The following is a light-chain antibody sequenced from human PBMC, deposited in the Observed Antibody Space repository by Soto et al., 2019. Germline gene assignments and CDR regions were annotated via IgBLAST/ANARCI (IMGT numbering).Light chain of an antibody. CDR3: QQSKNWPPLT. Sequence: EIVMTQSPATLSVSPGETATLSCRASQSVGGNLAWYQPKPGQPPRLLIYGVSTRDTGVPARSSGSGSETDFSLTISSLQIEDFALYYCQQSKNWPPLTFGGGTKVDIK. CDR1: QSVGGN. V-gene: IGKV3-15*01. CDR2: GVS. J-gene: IGKJ4*01.